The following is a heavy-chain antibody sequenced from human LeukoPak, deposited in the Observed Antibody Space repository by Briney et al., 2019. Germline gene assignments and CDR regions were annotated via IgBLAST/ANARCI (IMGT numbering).Heavy chain of an antibody. D-gene: IGHD6-13*01. CDR1: GFTLSSYG. V-gene: IGHV3-33*01. CDR2: IWYDGSNK. J-gene: IGHJ6*02. Sequence: GGSLRPSCAASGFTLSSYGMPWVRQAPGRGLEWVAVIWYDGSNKYYADSVKGRFTISRDNSKNTLYLQMNSLRAEDTAVYYCARDLSSSWYDGGGLDVWGQGTTVTVSS. CDR3: ARDLSSSWYDGGGLDV.